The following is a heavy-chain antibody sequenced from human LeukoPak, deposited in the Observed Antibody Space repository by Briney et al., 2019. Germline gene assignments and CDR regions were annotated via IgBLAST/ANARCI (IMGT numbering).Heavy chain of an antibody. J-gene: IGHJ4*02. CDR3: VRDSPKVEYYFYC. CDR2: ISSSGSTI. D-gene: IGHD1-1*01. CDR1: GFTFSRYQ. Sequence: GGSLRLSCAASGFTFSRYQMNWVRQAPGKGLEWVSYISSSGSTIYYADSVKGRFTISRDNTKNSLYLQMKRLSAEDTAVCYCVRDSPKVEYYFYCWGEGTLVGVSS. V-gene: IGHV3-48*03.